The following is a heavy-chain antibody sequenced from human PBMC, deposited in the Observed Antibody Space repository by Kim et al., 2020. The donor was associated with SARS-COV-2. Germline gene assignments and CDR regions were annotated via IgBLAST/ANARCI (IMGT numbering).Heavy chain of an antibody. CDR1: GFTFSSYA. V-gene: IGHV3-23*01. J-gene: IGHJ4*02. CDR3: AKNMAVAGTFDY. Sequence: GGSLRLSCAASGFTFSSYAMNWVRQAPGKGLEWVSAISTSGGSTYYADSVRGRFTISSDNSKNTLYLQMNSLRAEDTAVYYCAKNMAVAGTFDYWGQGTLVTVSS. CDR2: ISTSGGST. D-gene: IGHD6-19*01.